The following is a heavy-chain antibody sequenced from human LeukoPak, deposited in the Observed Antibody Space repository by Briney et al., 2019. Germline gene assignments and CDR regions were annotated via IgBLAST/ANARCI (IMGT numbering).Heavy chain of an antibody. D-gene: IGHD3-10*01. CDR1: GFTFSSYS. CDR3: ARDPDGSGSYYALYGMDV. Sequence: TGGSLRLSCAASGFTFSSYSMNWVRQAPGKGLEWVSSISSSSSYIYYADSVKGRFTISRDNAKSSLYLQMNSLRAEDTAVYYCARDPDGSGSYYALYGMDVWGQGTTVTVSS. V-gene: IGHV3-21*01. CDR2: ISSSSSYI. J-gene: IGHJ6*02.